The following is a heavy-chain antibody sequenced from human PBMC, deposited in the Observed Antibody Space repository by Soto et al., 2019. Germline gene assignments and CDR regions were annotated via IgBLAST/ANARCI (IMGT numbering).Heavy chain of an antibody. D-gene: IGHD1-1*01. CDR2: ISSSSSTI. Sequence: LRLSCAASGFTFSSYSMNWVRQAPGKGLEWVSYISSSSSTIYYADSVKGRFTISRDNAKNSLYLQMNSLRAEDTAVYYCARIQLDTIIALDYWGQGTPDTVSS. CDR1: GFTFSSYS. V-gene: IGHV3-48*01. J-gene: IGHJ4*02. CDR3: ARIQLDTIIALDY.